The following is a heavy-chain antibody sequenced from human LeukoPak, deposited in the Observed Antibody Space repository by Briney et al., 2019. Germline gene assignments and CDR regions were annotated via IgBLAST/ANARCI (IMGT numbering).Heavy chain of an antibody. J-gene: IGHJ4*02. D-gene: IGHD4/OR15-4a*01. CDR1: GFTFNNYA. V-gene: IGHV3-23*01. CDR3: ARDPGAFPYFFDS. CDR2: ISGDGVSP. Sequence: GGSLRLSCSASGFTFNNYALTWVRQTPGKGLECDSAISGDGVSPYYPDSVRGRFTISRDNSKNTLYLQMNSLRVEDTAVFCARDPGAFPYFFDSWGQGTLVTVSS.